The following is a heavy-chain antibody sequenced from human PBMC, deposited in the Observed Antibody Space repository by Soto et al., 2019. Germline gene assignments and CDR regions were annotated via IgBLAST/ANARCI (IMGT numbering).Heavy chain of an antibody. Sequence: SLRLSCAISGFSVSSNYLSWDRQAPGKGLEWVSVHYSGGSTYYADSVQGRFTISRDKSNNTLYLQMRRVRAEDTAVYFCARHRHPRGTVGATSPLDPWGQGTQVTVSS. CDR1: GFSVSSNY. D-gene: IGHD1-26*01. J-gene: IGHJ5*02. V-gene: IGHV3-53*01. CDR2: HYSGGST. CDR3: ARHRHPRGTVGATSPLDP.